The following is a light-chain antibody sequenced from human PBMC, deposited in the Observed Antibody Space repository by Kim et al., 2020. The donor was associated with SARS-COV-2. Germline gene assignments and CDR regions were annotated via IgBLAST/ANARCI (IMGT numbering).Light chain of an antibody. J-gene: IGKJ4*01. CDR1: KGISSY. Sequence: AAVGDVATITCRGSKGISSYLAWLQQKPGKAPNRLIYAASTLQSGVPSRFSGGGAGTDFTLTISGLQPEDFAAYYCQQLNIYPLTFGGGTKVDIK. V-gene: IGKV1-9*01. CDR3: QQLNIYPLT. CDR2: AAS.